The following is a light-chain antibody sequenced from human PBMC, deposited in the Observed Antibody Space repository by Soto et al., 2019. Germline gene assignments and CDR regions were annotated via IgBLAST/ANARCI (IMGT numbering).Light chain of an antibody. J-gene: IGKJ5*01. Sequence: EAVMTQSPGTLSVSPGEGSTLSCRASQTVLSNLAWYQQIPGQAPSLLIYGASTRATGIPARFSGSGSGTEFTLTISSLQSEDFAVYYCQQYNNWPITFGQGTRLEIK. CDR3: QQYNNWPIT. V-gene: IGKV3-15*01. CDR1: QTVLSN. CDR2: GAS.